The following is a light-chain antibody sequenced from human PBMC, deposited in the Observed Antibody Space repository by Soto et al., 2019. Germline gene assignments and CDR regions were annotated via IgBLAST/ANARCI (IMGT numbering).Light chain of an antibody. Sequence: DIQMTQSPSTLSASVGDGVTITCRASQSISSWLAWYQQKPGKAPKLLIYKASSLESGVRSRFSGSGSGTEFTLTISTLQPDDFATYYCQQYNSYSCTFGQGTKLEIK. V-gene: IGKV1-5*03. CDR2: KAS. CDR3: QQYNSYSCT. J-gene: IGKJ2*02. CDR1: QSISSW.